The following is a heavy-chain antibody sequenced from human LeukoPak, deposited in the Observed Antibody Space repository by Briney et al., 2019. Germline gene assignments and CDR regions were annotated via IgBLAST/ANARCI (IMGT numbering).Heavy chain of an antibody. CDR1: GGSISSYY. V-gene: IGHV4-59*08. CDR3: ASHRAGTFLDS. J-gene: IGHJ5*01. Sequence: KASETLSLTCTVSGGSISSYYWSWIRQPPGKGLKWIGYIYYSGSTNYNPSLKSRVTISVDTSKNQFSLKLSSVTAADTAVYYCASHRAGTFLDSWGQGFLVTVSS. D-gene: IGHD6-19*01. CDR2: IYYSGST.